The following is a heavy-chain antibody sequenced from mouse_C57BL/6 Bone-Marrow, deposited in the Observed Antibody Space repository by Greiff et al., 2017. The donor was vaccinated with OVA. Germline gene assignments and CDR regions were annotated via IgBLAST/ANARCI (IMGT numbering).Heavy chain of an antibody. V-gene: IGHV1-52*01. D-gene: IGHD1-1*01. CDR3: ARKERTTVGTYYFDY. CDR2: IDPSDSET. J-gene: IGHJ2*01. CDR1: GYTFTSYW. Sequence: QVQLQQPGAELVRPGSSVKLSCKASGYTFTSYWMHWVKQRPIQGLEWIGNIDPSDSETHYNQKFKDKATLTVDKSSSTAYMQLSSLTSEDSAVYYCARKERTTVGTYYFDYWGQGTTLTVSS.